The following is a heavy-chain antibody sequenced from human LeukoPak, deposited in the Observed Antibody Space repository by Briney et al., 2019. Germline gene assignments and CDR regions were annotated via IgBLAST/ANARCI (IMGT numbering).Heavy chain of an antibody. Sequence: PGGSLRLSCAASGLTFYNYAMSWVRQSPGKGLEWVSALSGSGSSTYYADSVKGRFTISRDNSKNTLYLQMNSLRAEDTAVYYCARGGQPATIYYFDYWGQGTLVTVSS. CDR2: LSGSGSST. V-gene: IGHV3-23*01. J-gene: IGHJ4*02. CDR1: GLTFYNYA. CDR3: ARGGQPATIYYFDY. D-gene: IGHD2-2*01.